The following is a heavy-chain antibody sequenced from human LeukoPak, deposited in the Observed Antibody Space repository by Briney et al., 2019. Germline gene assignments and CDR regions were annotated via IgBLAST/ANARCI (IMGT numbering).Heavy chain of an antibody. CDR3: ARVQKGIAAAGTGGGWFEP. CDR2: ISSGGSTI. D-gene: IGHD6-13*01. V-gene: IGHV3-11*01. Sequence: GGSLRLSCAASGFTFSDYYMSWIRQAPGKGLEWISYISSGGSTIYYADSVRGQFTISRDNAKKSLYLQMNSLRAEDTAVYYCARVQKGIAAAGTGGGWFEPWGQGTLVTVSS. CDR1: GFTFSDYY. J-gene: IGHJ5*02.